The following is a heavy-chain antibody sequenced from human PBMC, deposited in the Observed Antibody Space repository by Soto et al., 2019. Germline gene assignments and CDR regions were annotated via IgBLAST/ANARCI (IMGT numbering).Heavy chain of an antibody. J-gene: IGHJ6*02. CDR1: GGSISSYY. CDR2: IYYSGST. Sequence: SETLSLTCTVSGGSISSYYWSWIRQPPGKGLEWIGYIYYSGSTNYNPSLKSRVTISVDTSKNQFSLKLSSVTAADTAVYYCARDYSRPDVGYYYGMYVWGQGTTVTV. CDR3: ARDYSRPDVGYYYGMYV. D-gene: IGHD6-13*01. V-gene: IGHV4-59*01.